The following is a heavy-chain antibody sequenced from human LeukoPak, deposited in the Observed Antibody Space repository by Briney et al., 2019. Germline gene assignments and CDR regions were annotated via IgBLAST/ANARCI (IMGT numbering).Heavy chain of an antibody. J-gene: IGHJ4*02. Sequence: SETLSLTCTVSGGSMSFYYWSWIRQSPGKGLECIGYIYYSGSTYYNPSLKSRVTISVDTSKSQFSLNLHPVTAADTAVYYCARRAGIGHAYFDYWGQGTLVTVSS. CDR1: GGSMSFYY. CDR2: IYYSGST. CDR3: ARRAGIGHAYFDY. V-gene: IGHV4-59*08. D-gene: IGHD6-13*01.